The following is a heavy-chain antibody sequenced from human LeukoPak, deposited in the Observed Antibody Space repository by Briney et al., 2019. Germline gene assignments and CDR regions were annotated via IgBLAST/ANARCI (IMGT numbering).Heavy chain of an antibody. CDR2: INKDGGEK. D-gene: IGHD4-17*01. Sequence: GGSLRLSCAASGFTFSSYWMSWVRQAPGKGLEWVANINKDGGEKYYVDSVKGRFTISRDNAKNSLYLQMNSLRADDTAVYYCARDLYGVGYWGQGTLVTVSS. CDR1: GFTFSSYW. V-gene: IGHV3-7*03. J-gene: IGHJ4*02. CDR3: ARDLYGVGY.